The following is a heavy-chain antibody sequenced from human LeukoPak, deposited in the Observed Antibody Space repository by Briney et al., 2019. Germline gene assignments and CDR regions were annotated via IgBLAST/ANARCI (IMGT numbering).Heavy chain of an antibody. J-gene: IGHJ4*02. CDR1: GVIYILYW. V-gene: IGHV3-21*01. CDR2: IRSSSSSI. Sequence: ACSREIYTEAPGVIYILYWLTQLYYAPCKLVPSVPSIRSSSSSIYYADSVKGRFTISRDNAKNSLYLQMNSLRAEDTAVYYCATAYCSSTSCNLMLDYWVQGTLVTDSS. D-gene: IGHD2-2*01. CDR3: ATAYCSSTSCNLMLDY.